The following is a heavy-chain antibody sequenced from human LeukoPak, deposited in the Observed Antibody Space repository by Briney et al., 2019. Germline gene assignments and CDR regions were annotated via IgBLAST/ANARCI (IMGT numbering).Heavy chain of an antibody. CDR2: IWYDGSNK. D-gene: IGHD3-3*01. J-gene: IGHJ3*02. CDR3: ARGPPFGVVIIGAFDI. CDR1: GFTFSSYG. Sequence: GGSLRLSCAASGFTFSSYGMHWVRQAPGKGLEWVAVIWYDGSNKYYADSVKGRFTISRDDSKNTLYLQMNSLRAEDTAVYYCARGPPFGVVIIGAFDIWGQGTMVTVSS. V-gene: IGHV3-33*01.